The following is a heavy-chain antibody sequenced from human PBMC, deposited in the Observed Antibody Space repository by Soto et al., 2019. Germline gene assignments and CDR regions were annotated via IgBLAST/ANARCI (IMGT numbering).Heavy chain of an antibody. Sequence: SETLSLTCTVSGGSLSSYYWSWIRQPPGKGLEWIGYIHNSGSTTYNPSLKSRVTMSVDTSKNQFSLKLSSVTAADTAVYYCARELGYYGSGSYTPNTYYYMDVWGKGTTVTVSS. V-gene: IGHV4-59*01. CDR1: GGSLSSYY. CDR2: IHNSGST. J-gene: IGHJ6*03. CDR3: ARELGYYGSGSYTPNTYYYMDV. D-gene: IGHD3-10*01.